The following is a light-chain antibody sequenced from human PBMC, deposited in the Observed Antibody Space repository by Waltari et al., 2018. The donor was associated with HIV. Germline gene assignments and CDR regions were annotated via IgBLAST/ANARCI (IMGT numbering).Light chain of an antibody. J-gene: IGLJ1*01. CDR2: DVS. CDR3: SSYTSSNTLPYV. V-gene: IGLV2-14*03. Sequence: QSALTQPASVSGSPGQSLTIPCTGSSSDVGVYNHVSWSQQHPGKAPKLMIYDVSNRPSGVSNRFSGSKSGNTASLTISGLQAEDEADYYCSSYTSSNTLPYVFGTGTKVTVL. CDR1: SSDVGVYNH.